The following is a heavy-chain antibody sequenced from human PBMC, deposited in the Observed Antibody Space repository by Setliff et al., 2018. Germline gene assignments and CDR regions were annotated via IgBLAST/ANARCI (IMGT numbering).Heavy chain of an antibody. CDR1: GGSISSGTYY. D-gene: IGHD3-3*01. CDR3: ARAPRNFGVVINYYYYYYGMDV. CDR2: IYTTGIT. V-gene: IGHV4-61*02. J-gene: IGHJ6*02. Sequence: PSETLSLTCTVSGGSISSGTYYWTWIRQPAGQGLEWIGRIYTTGITNYNASLKSRVTISVDTSKNQFSLKLGSVTAADTAVYYCARAPRNFGVVINYYYYYYGMDVWGQGTTVTVSS.